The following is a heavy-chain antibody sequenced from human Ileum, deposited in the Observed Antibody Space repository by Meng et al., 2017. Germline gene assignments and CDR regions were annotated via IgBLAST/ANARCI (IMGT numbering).Heavy chain of an antibody. Sequence: QAQLEEQGPGLVSPSGPLSLTCAVSSGSIRSNTYWSWVRQPPGKGLEWIGQISHSGSAYYNPSLKSRVTMSVDKSKSQFSLMLTSVTAADTAIYYCARHGGYSQDFWGQGTLVTVSS. CDR2: ISHSGSA. CDR1: SGSIRSNTY. CDR3: ARHGGYSQDF. V-gene: IGHV4-4*02. J-gene: IGHJ4*02. D-gene: IGHD4-23*01.